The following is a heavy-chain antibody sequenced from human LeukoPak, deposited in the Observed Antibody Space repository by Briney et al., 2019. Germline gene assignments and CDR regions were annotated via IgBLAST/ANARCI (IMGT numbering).Heavy chain of an antibody. D-gene: IGHD6-13*01. J-gene: IGHJ4*02. V-gene: IGHV4-61*02. CDR2: IYTSGST. CDR1: GGSISSGSYY. Sequence: PSETLSLTCTVSGGSISSGSYYWRWIRQPAGKGLEWIGRIYTSGSTNYNPSLKSRVTISVDTSKNQFSLKLGSVTAADTAVYYCARDLGAGTFDYWGQGTLVTVSS. CDR3: ARDLGAGTFDY.